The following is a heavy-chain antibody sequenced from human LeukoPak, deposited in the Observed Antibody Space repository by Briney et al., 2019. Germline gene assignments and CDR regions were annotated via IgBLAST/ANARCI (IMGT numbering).Heavy chain of an antibody. Sequence: SETLSLTCAVYGGSFSGYYWSWIRQPPGKGLEWIGSIYYSGSTYYNPSLKSRVTISVDTSKNQFSLKLSSVTAADTAVYYCAKTYYYDSSGYFDYWGQGTLVTVSS. J-gene: IGHJ4*02. V-gene: IGHV4-34*01. CDR2: IYYSGST. CDR1: GGSFSGYY. D-gene: IGHD3-22*01. CDR3: AKTYYYDSSGYFDY.